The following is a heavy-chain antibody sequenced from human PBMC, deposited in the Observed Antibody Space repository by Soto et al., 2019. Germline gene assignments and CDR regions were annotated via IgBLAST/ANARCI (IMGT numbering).Heavy chain of an antibody. V-gene: IGHV3-7*01. J-gene: IGHJ5*02. CDR3: ARRPCIDYVYGWFVP. D-gene: IGHD3-16*01. CDR2: IKQDGSEK. Sequence: EVQLVESGGGLVQPGGSLRLSCAAYGFPFRSYWMSWVRQAPGKGLEWVANIKQDGSEKYYVDYVKGRLTVSRDNAKNSLYVTMNSLRAEDTALYYCARRPCIDYVYGWFVPWGQGTLVTVSS. CDR1: GFPFRSYW.